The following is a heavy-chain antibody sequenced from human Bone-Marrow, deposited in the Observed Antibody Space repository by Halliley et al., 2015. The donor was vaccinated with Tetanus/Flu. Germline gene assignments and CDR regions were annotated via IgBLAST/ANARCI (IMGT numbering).Heavy chain of an antibody. V-gene: IGHV3-23*01. J-gene: IGHJ6*02. Sequence: SGGSTEYADSVKGRFTISKDDFKDTLYLQMNSLRAEDTAIYYCAKEEVWVPSRCYSDGMDVWGQGATVTVSS. D-gene: IGHD2-21*02. CDR2: SGGST. CDR3: AKEEVWVPSRCYSDGMDV.